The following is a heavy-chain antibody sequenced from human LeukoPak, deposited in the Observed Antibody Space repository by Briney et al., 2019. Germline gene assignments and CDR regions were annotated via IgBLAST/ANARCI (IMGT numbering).Heavy chain of an antibody. CDR2: IIPILGIA. Sequence: GSSVKVSCKASGGTFSSYAISWVRQAPGQGLEWMGRIIPILGIANYAQKFQGRVTITADKSTSTAYMELSSLRSEDTAVYYCAREGPYSDSSRSRFDYWGQGTLVTVSS. D-gene: IGHD6-6*01. CDR1: GGTFSSYA. J-gene: IGHJ4*02. V-gene: IGHV1-69*04. CDR3: AREGPYSDSSRSRFDY.